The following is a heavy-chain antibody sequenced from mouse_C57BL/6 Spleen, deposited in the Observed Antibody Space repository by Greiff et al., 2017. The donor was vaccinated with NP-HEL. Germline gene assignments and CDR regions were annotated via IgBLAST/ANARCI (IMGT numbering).Heavy chain of an antibody. Sequence: VQLQQSGPELVKPGASVKISCKASGYTFTDYYMNWVKQSHGKSLEWIGDINPNNGGTSYNQKFKGKATLTVDKSSSTAYMELRSLTSEDSAVYYCARRNYGKKGAMDYWGQGTSVTVSS. J-gene: IGHJ4*01. CDR3: ARRNYGKKGAMDY. D-gene: IGHD2-1*01. V-gene: IGHV1-26*01. CDR2: INPNNGGT. CDR1: GYTFTDYY.